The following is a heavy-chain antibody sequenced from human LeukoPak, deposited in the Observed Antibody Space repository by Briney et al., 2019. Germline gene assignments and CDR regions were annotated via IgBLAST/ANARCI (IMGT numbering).Heavy chain of an antibody. V-gene: IGHV4-59*01. D-gene: IGHD3-22*01. CDR2: IYYSGST. Sequence: PSETLSLTCGVSGGSISSYYWSWIRQPPGKGLEWIGYIYYSGSTNYNPSLKSRVTISVDTSKNQFSLKLSSVTAADTAVYYCARVYYYDSSGYPYWYFDLWGRGTLVTVSS. CDR3: ARVYYYDSSGYPYWYFDL. CDR1: GGSISSYY. J-gene: IGHJ2*01.